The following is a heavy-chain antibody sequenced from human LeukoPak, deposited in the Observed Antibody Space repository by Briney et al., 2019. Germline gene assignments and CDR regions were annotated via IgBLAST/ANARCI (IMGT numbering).Heavy chain of an antibody. V-gene: IGHV1-18*01. CDR1: GYTFSSYD. CDR2: ISAYNGNT. D-gene: IGHD1-26*01. Sequence: ASVTVSCTASGYTFSSYDINWVRQAPGQGLEWMGWISAYNGNTNYAQTFQGRVTMTTDTSTSTVYMELRSLRSDDTAVYYCARVGKWELHSDYWGQGTLVTVSS. CDR3: ARVGKWELHSDY. J-gene: IGHJ4*02.